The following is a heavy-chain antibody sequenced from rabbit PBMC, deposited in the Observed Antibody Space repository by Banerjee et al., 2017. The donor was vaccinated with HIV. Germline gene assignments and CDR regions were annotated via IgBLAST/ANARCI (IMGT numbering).Heavy chain of an antibody. CDR3: ARGSIRDAYAL. D-gene: IGHD2-1*01. CDR1: GFSFSSNYY. CDR2: IYAGSSGST. J-gene: IGHJ4*01. V-gene: IGHV1S40*01. Sequence: QSLEESGGGLVQPEGSLTLTCTASGFSFSSNYYMCWVRQAPGKGLEWIACIYAGSSGSTYYASWAKGRFTISKTSSTTVTLQMTSLTAADTATYFCARGSIRDAYALWGQGTLVTVS.